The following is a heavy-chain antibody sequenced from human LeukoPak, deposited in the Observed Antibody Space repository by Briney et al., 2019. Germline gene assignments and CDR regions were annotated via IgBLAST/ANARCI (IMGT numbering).Heavy chain of an antibody. CDR1: GLTFANAR. D-gene: IGHD5-24*01. Sequence: GGSLRLSCAASGLTFANARMNWVRQAPGKGLEGVGRIKGKPDGGTADYAASVMARFVISRDDSKNTVYLQMNSLREEDSGLYFCSTDRDWGQGTLVAVSS. V-gene: IGHV3-15*05. J-gene: IGHJ4*02. CDR2: IKGKPDGGTA. CDR3: STDRD.